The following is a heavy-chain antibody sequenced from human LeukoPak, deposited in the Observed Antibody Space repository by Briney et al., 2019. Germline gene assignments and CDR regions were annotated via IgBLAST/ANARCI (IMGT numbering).Heavy chain of an antibody. Sequence: SETLSLTCTVSGGSLYNYYWTWIRQPAGKGLEWIGRFYISGSTNYNPSLRGRVTMSVDTSKNQISLRLTSVTAADTAIYYCARDYYVSGSYYNPGAWFDPWGQGSLVTVSS. J-gene: IGHJ5*02. CDR3: ARDYYVSGSYYNPGAWFDP. CDR2: FYISGST. CDR1: GGSLYNYY. D-gene: IGHD3-10*01. V-gene: IGHV4-4*07.